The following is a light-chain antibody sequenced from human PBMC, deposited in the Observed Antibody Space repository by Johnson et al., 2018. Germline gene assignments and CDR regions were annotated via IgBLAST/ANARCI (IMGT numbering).Light chain of an antibody. CDR1: SSNIGNNY. Sequence: QSVLTQPPSVSAAPGQKVTISCSGSSSNIGNNYVSWYQQLPGTAPKLLIYENNKRPSGIPDRFSGSKSGTSATLCITGLQTGGEADYYCGTWDSSLSAGNVFGTGTKVTVL. CDR2: ENN. J-gene: IGLJ1*01. CDR3: GTWDSSLSAGNV. V-gene: IGLV1-51*02.